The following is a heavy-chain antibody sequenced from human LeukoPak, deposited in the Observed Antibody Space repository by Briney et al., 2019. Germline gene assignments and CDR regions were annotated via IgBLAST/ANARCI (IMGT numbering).Heavy chain of an antibody. Sequence: SETLSLTCAVYGGSFSGYYWSWIRQPPGKGLEWVGEINHSGSTNYNPSLKSRVTISVDTSKNQFSLKLSSVTAADTAVYYCARGGIVTKVRGVIMPFDPWGQGTLVTVSS. J-gene: IGHJ5*02. V-gene: IGHV4-34*01. D-gene: IGHD3-10*01. CDR1: GGSFSGYY. CDR3: ARGGIVTKVRGVIMPFDP. CDR2: INHSGST.